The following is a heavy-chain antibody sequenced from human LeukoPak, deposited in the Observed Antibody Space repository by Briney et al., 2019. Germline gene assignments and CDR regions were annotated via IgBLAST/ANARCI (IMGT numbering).Heavy chain of an antibody. CDR3: ARAGYSGYEGIDY. CDR2: IIPIFGTA. Sequence: SVKVSCKASGGTFSSYAISWVRQAPGQGLEWMGGIIPIFGTANYAQKFQGRVTITADESTSTAYMELSSLRSEDTAVYYCARAGYSGYEGIDYWGQGTLVTVSS. J-gene: IGHJ4*02. D-gene: IGHD5-12*01. V-gene: IGHV1-69*13. CDR1: GGTFSSYA.